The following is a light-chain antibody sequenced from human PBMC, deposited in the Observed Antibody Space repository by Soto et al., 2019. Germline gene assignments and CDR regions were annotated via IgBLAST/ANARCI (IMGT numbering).Light chain of an antibody. CDR3: AAWDDGLRGVV. Sequence: QSVLTQPPSASGTPGQRVTISCSGSISNLGSNFVFWYQQLPGAAPKLLISRTDQRPSGVPDRFSGSKSGTSASLAISGRRSEDEADYHCAAWDDGLRGVVFGGWTKLTVL. CDR2: RTD. V-gene: IGLV1-47*01. J-gene: IGLJ3*02. CDR1: ISNLGSNF.